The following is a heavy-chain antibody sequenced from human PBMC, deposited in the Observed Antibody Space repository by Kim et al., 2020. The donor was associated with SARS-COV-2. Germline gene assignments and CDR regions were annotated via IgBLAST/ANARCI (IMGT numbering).Heavy chain of an antibody. D-gene: IGHD2-8*02. Sequence: SRVTISVDPSKNQFSLKLSSVTAADTAVYYCARARKDTVLVVFAIGAFDIWGQGTMVTVSS. J-gene: IGHJ3*02. CDR3: ARARKDTVLVVFAIGAFDI. V-gene: IGHV4-31*02.